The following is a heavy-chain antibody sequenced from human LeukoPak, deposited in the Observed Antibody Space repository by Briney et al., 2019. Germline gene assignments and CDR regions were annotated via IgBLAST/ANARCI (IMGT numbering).Heavy chain of an antibody. CDR3: ARGAAAGSFDY. D-gene: IGHD6-13*01. CDR1: GFTFDDYA. V-gene: IGHV3-9*01. Sequence: GGSLRLSCAASGFTFDDYAMHWVRQAPGKGLEWVSGISWNSGSIGYADSVKGRFTISRDNAKNSLYLQINSLRPEDAAVYYCARGAAAGSFDYWAREPWSPSRQ. J-gene: IGHJ4*02. CDR2: ISWNSGSI.